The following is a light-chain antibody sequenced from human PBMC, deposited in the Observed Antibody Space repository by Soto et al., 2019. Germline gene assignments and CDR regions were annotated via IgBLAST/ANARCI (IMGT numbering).Light chain of an antibody. CDR1: SSNIGTYS. Sequence: QSVLTQPPSASATPGQRVIISCSGSSSNIGTYSVNWYQQLPGTAPKLLIYNDNQRPSGVPDRFSGSRSGTSASLAISGLQSEDEADYYCAAWESRLNGVLFGGGTKLTVL. CDR2: NDN. CDR3: AAWESRLNGVL. V-gene: IGLV1-44*01. J-gene: IGLJ2*01.